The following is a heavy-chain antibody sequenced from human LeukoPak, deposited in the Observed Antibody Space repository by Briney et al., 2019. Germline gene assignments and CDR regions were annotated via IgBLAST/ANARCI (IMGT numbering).Heavy chain of an antibody. J-gene: IGHJ4*02. Sequence: SVRGRFTISRDNAKNSLYLQMNSLRAEDTAVYYCASPNDYGDYNFHYWGQGTLVTVSS. CDR3: ASPNDYGDYNFHY. D-gene: IGHD4-17*01. V-gene: IGHV3-20*03.